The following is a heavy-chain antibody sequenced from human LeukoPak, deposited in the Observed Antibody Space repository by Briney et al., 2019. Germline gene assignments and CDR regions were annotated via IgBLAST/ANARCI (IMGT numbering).Heavy chain of an antibody. CDR3: ARGYCSSTSCYMRNYYYYYMDV. V-gene: IGHV1-69*05. Sequence: SVKVSCKASGYTFTSYYMHWVRQAPGQGLEWMGGIIPIFGTANYAQKFQGRVTITTDESTSTAYMELSSLRSEDTAVYYCARGYCSSTSCYMRNYYYYYMDVWGKGTTVTVSS. J-gene: IGHJ6*03. CDR2: IIPIFGTA. CDR1: GYTFTSYY. D-gene: IGHD2-2*02.